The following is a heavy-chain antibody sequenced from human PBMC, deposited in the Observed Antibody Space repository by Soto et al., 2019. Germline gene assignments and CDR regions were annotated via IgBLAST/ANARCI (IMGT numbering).Heavy chain of an antibody. J-gene: IGHJ5*02. D-gene: IGHD3-3*01. V-gene: IGHV4-39*01. CDR1: GDSISSSTYY. CDR2: IYYSGST. CDR3: ARLVRFFNWFDP. Sequence: SETLSLTCTVSGDSISSSTYYWVWIRQPPGKGLEWIGSIYYSGSTYYNPSLKSRVTISVDTSKNQFSLKPTSVTAADTALYYCARLVRFFNWFDPWGQGSLVTVSS.